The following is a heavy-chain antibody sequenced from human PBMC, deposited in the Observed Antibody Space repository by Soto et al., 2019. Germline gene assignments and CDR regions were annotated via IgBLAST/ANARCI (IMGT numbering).Heavy chain of an antibody. J-gene: IGHJ4*02. V-gene: IGHV3-23*01. CDR3: AKDATRTNGWYHFDY. Sequence: GSLRLYCAASGXTLSYFAMCWVRQAPGKGLGWVSVLNDRGDTTYYTDSVKGRFTISRDNSKNTLYLQMNSMRAEDTAVYYCAKDATRTNGWYHFDYWGQGALATVS. D-gene: IGHD6-19*01. CDR2: LNDRGDTT. CDR1: GXTLSYFA.